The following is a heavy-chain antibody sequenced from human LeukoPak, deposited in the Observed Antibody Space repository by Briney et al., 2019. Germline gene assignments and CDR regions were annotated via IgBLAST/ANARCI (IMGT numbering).Heavy chain of an antibody. CDR1: GFTFSNYN. CDR3: ASCITFGVFGFDY. D-gene: IGHD2/OR15-2a*01. J-gene: IGHJ4*02. Sequence: GGSLRLSCAASGFTFSNYNMNWVRQAPGKGLEWVSSISSSSSSINYADSLKGRFTISRDNAKNSLYLQMNSLRAEDTAVYYCASCITFGVFGFDYWGQGTLVTVSS. CDR2: ISSSSSSI. V-gene: IGHV3-21*01.